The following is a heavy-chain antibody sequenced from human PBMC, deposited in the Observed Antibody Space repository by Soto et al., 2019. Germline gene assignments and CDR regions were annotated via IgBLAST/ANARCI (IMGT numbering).Heavy chain of an antibody. CDR3: AKGGFDFWSGTYYYYGMDV. D-gene: IGHD3-3*01. CDR2: ISGSGGST. J-gene: IGHJ6*02. CDR1: GFTFSSYA. Sequence: GGSLRLSCAASGFTFSSYAMSWVRQAPGKGLEWVSAISGSGGSTYYADSVKGRFTISRDNSKNTLYLQMNSLRAEDTAVYYCAKGGFDFWSGTYYYYGMDVWGQGTSVTVSS. V-gene: IGHV3-23*01.